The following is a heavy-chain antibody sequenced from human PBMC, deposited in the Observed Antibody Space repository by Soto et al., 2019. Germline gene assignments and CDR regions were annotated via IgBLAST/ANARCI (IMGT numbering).Heavy chain of an antibody. CDR3: ASFDSSGYYYLSSFDY. J-gene: IGHJ4*02. Sequence: VGSLRLSCAASGFTFSSYAMHWVRQAPGKGLEWVAVISYDGSNKYYADSVKGRFTISRDNSKNTLYLQMNSLRAEDTAVYYCASFDSSGYYYLSSFDYWGQGTLVTVSS. V-gene: IGHV3-30-3*01. CDR1: GFTFSSYA. CDR2: ISYDGSNK. D-gene: IGHD3-22*01.